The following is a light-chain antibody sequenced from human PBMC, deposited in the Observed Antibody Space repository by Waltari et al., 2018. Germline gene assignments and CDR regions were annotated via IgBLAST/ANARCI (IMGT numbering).Light chain of an antibody. V-gene: IGLV2-11*01. CDR3: CSYAGNYLRV. Sequence: QSALTQPRSVSGSPGQSVTISCTGTSSDVGSYNYVSWYQQQPGKAPKVIIYDVNERPSGVPDRFSGSKSGNTASLTISGLQAEDEADYYCCSYAGNYLRVFGGGTKLTVL. J-gene: IGLJ2*01. CDR1: SSDVGSYNY. CDR2: DVN.